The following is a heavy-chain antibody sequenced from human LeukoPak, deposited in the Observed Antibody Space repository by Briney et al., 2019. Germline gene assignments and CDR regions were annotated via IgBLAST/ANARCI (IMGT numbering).Heavy chain of an antibody. CDR2: ISYDGSNK. J-gene: IGHJ4*02. CDR1: GFTFSSYA. Sequence: GRSLRLSCAVSGFTFSSYAMPWVRQAPGKGLEWVAVISYDGSNKYYADSVKGRFTISRDNSKNTLYLQMNSLRAEDTAVYYCARGHGSGYQLLWVYYFDYWGQGTLVTVSS. D-gene: IGHD2-2*01. CDR3: ARGHGSGYQLLWVYYFDY. V-gene: IGHV3-30*04.